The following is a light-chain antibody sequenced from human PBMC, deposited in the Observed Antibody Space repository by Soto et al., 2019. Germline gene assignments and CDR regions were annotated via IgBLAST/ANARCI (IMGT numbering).Light chain of an antibody. Sequence: QSALTQPASVSGSPGQSITISCTESSSGGGEYKYASWYQQHPGTAPKLIIYDVSNRPSGVSNRFSGSKSGSTASLTISRLQAEDEADYYCSSYTTTTALDVFGAGTKLTVL. CDR2: DVS. V-gene: IGLV2-14*03. CDR3: SSYTTTTALDV. J-gene: IGLJ1*01. CDR1: SSGGGEYKY.